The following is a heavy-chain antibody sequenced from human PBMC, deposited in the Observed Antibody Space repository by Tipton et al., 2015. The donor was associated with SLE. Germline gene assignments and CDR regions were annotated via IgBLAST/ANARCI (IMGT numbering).Heavy chain of an antibody. D-gene: IGHD5-24*01. CDR3: ARVGRDGYNFDY. Sequence: TLSLTCSVSGGSISRNYWIWIRQPPGKGLEWIGYISDGGGTNYNPSLKSRATISVDPAKNQFSLKMTSVTAADTAVYYCARVGRDGYNFDYWGQGTLVTVSS. CDR2: ISDGGGT. V-gene: IGHV4-59*01. J-gene: IGHJ4*02. CDR1: GGSISRNY.